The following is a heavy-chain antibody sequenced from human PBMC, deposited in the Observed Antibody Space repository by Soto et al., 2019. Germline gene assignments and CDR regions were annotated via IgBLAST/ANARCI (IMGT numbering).Heavy chain of an antibody. D-gene: IGHD2-2*01. Sequence: SETLSLTCTVSGGSISSGGSYWGWIRQPPGKGLEWIGYIYYSGNTYFNPPLKSRVTLSVGTSKNQFSLNLSSVTAADTAVYYCVRYCSTTKCPFDYWGQGTLVTVSS. V-gene: IGHV4-30-4*01. CDR2: IYYSGNT. CDR1: GGSISSGGSY. CDR3: VRYCSTTKCPFDY. J-gene: IGHJ4*02.